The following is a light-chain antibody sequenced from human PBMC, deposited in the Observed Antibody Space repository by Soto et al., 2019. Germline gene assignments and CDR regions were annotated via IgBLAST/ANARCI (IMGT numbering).Light chain of an antibody. CDR1: QNIASY. V-gene: IGKV3-11*01. J-gene: IGKJ4*01. CDR2: DAS. Sequence: ELVLTQSPATLSLSPGEGATLSCRASQNIASYLAWYQQKPGQAPRLLIYDASHRASGIPARFSGSGSGTDFTLTIRGLEPEDFAGYSCQQRRDRPLSFGGRTKVEIK. CDR3: QQRRDRPLS.